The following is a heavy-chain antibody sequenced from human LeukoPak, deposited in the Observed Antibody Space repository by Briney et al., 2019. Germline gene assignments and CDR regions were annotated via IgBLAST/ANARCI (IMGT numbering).Heavy chain of an antibody. CDR2: IYPGDSDT. CDR3: IKTELAQVSFDY. V-gene: IGHV5-51*01. D-gene: IGHD3-10*01. Sequence: PGESLKISGKCSDSTFIGYWSSWGRQMPGKGLEWMGIIYPGDSDTRYSPSFQGQVTISADKSISTAYLQGSSLKASDTAMYYCIKTELAQVSFDYWGQGTLVTVSS. CDR1: DSTFIGYW. J-gene: IGHJ4*02.